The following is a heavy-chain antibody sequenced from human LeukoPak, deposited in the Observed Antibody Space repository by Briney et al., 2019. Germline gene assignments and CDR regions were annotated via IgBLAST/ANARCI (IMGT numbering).Heavy chain of an antibody. CDR1: GGSISGYN. Sequence: SETLSLTSTVSGGSISGYNWSWLRQPAGQGVEWSGRIYTSGSTNYNPSLKRRVTISVDTSKNQFSLKLSSVTAADRGVYYCVLTRGYSSGWYRELDAVDIGGQGTRVTVSS. J-gene: IGHJ3*02. CDR2: IYTSGST. D-gene: IGHD6-19*01. V-gene: IGHV4-4*07. CDR3: VLTRGYSSGWYRELDAVDI.